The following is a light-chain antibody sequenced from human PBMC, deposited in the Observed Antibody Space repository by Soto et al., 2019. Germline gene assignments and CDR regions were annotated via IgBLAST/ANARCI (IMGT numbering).Light chain of an antibody. J-gene: IGKJ1*01. CDR2: DAS. CDR3: QQYNNWPRT. CDR1: QSVSSS. Sequence: EIRMKKSPSTLSVSPGERATLSCRASQSVSSSLAWYQQKPGQAPRLLIYDASTRATAIPARFSGSGSGTEFTLTISSLQSEDFAVYYCQQYNNWPRTFGQGTKVDI. V-gene: IGKV3-15*01.